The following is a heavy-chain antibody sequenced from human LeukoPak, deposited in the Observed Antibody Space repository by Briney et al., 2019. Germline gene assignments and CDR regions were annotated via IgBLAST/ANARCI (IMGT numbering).Heavy chain of an antibody. CDR1: SGSFSAYY. J-gene: IGHJ3*02. Sequence: KPSKTLSLTCAVYSGSFSAYYWSWIRQPPGKGLEWIGEINHSGSTNYNPSLKSRVTISVDTSKNQFSLKLSSVTAADTALYYCAREFARSNAFDIWGQGTMVTVSS. CDR3: AREFARSNAFDI. V-gene: IGHV4-34*01. CDR2: INHSGST.